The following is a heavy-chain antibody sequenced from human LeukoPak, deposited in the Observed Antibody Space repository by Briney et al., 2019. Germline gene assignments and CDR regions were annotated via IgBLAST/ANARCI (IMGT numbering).Heavy chain of an antibody. CDR2: ISGSGGST. CDR1: GFIFSSYG. J-gene: IGHJ4*02. CDR3: ARGPDYDILADYFDY. Sequence: PGGSLRLSCAASGFIFSSYGMSWVRQAPGKGLEWVSAISGSGGSTYYADSVKGRFTISRDNSKNTLFLQMNSLRPEDTAVYYCARGPDYDILADYFDYWGQGTLVTVSS. D-gene: IGHD3-9*01. V-gene: IGHV3-23*01.